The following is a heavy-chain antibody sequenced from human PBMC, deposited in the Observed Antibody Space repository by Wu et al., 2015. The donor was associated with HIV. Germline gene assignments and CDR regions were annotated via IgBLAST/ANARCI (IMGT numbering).Heavy chain of an antibody. D-gene: IGHD5-18*01. CDR3: ARDGGRGYNYASLDY. Sequence: QVQLVQSGAEVKKPGASVTVSCKASGYIFTTYYMHWVRQAPGQGLEWMGIINPSGGSTTYTQKFQGRATMTKDTSTRTVYMKLSGLRSEDTAIYYCARDGGRGYNYASLDYWGQGTLITVSS. CDR1: GYIFTTYY. V-gene: IGHV1-46*01. J-gene: IGHJ4*02. CDR2: INPSGGST.